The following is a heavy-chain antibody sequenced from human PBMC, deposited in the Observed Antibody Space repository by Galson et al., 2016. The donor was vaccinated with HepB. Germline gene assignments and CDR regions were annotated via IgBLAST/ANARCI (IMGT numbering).Heavy chain of an antibody. V-gene: IGHV3-11*06. CDR3: ARDRGFAELFPNRYGLYV. Sequence: SLRLSCAASGFTFNDYHMSWIRQAPGKGLEWVSYISGSSSYRNYADSVKGRFTISRDNAKTSLYLQMNSLRAEDTAVYYCARDRGFAELFPNRYGLYVWGQGTTVTVSS. D-gene: IGHD3-10*01. CDR1: GFTFNDYH. J-gene: IGHJ6*02. CDR2: ISGSSSYR.